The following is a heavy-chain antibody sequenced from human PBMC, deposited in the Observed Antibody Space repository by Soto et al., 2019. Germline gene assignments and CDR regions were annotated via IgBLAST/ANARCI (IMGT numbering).Heavy chain of an antibody. CDR3: AKDRGGYGDYFDY. CDR2: ISGSGGST. D-gene: IGHD4-17*01. CDR1: GFTFSSYA. Sequence: EVPLLESGGGLVQPGGSLRLSCAASGFTFSSYAMSWVRQAPGKGLEWVSAISGSGGSTYYADSVKGRFTISRDNSKNTLYLQMNSLRAEDTAVYYCAKDRGGYGDYFDYWGQVALVTVSS. V-gene: IGHV3-23*01. J-gene: IGHJ4*02.